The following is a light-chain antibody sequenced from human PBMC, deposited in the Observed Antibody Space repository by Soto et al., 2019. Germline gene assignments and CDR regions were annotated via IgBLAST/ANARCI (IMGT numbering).Light chain of an antibody. Sequence: QAVVTQEPSLTVSPGGTVTLTCGSSTGAVTSGHYPYWFQQKPGQAPRTLIYDTSNKHSWTPARFSGSLLGGKAALTLSGAQPEDEAEYYCLLSYSDARSVVFGGGTKLTVL. CDR3: LLSYSDARSVV. CDR2: DTS. CDR1: TGAVTSGHY. V-gene: IGLV7-46*01. J-gene: IGLJ2*01.